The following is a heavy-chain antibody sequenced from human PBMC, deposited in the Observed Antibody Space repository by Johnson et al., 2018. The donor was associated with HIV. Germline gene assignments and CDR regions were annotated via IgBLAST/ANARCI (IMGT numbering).Heavy chain of an antibody. Sequence: VQLVESGGGLVQPGKSLRLSCEASGFTFNYYWMTWVRQAPGKGLEWVANINQDGGEKCYVDSVEGRFSISRDNAQNSLFLQMSSLRPEDTAIYYCARGQRATDIWGQGTMVTVSS. J-gene: IGHJ3*02. CDR1: GFTFNYYW. V-gene: IGHV3-7*01. CDR2: INQDGGEK. CDR3: ARGQRATDI.